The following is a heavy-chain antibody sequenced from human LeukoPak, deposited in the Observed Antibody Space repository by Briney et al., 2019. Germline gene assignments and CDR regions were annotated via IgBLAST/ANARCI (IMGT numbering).Heavy chain of an antibody. V-gene: IGHV3-11*01. CDR2: ISSSGSTI. CDR3: ARELSYYYDSSGYYDY. J-gene: IGHJ4*02. D-gene: IGHD3-22*01. Sequence: PGGSLRLSCAASGFTFSDYYMSWIRQAPGKGLEWASYISSSGSTIYYADSVKGRFTISRDNAKNSLYLQMNSLRAEDTAVYYCARELSYYYDSSGYYDYWGQGTLVTVSS. CDR1: GFTFSDYY.